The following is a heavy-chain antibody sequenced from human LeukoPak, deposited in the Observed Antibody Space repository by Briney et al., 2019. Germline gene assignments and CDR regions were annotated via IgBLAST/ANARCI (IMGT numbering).Heavy chain of an antibody. CDR3: AKDTYYYGSGSLDH. CDR1: GFTFDDYA. J-gene: IGHJ4*02. V-gene: IGHV3-9*01. D-gene: IGHD3-10*01. Sequence: GGSLRLSCAASGFTFDDYAMHWVRQAPGKCLEWVSGISWNSGSIGYADSVKGRFTISRDDAKNSLYLQMNSLRAEDTALYYCAKDTYYYGSGSLDHWGQGTLVTVSS. CDR2: ISWNSGSI.